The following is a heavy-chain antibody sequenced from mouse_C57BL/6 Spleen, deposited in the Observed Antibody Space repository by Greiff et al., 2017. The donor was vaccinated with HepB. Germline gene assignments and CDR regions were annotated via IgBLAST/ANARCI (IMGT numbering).Heavy chain of an antibody. CDR3: ARGIYYGSSPYYFDY. J-gene: IGHJ2*01. D-gene: IGHD1-1*01. V-gene: IGHV1-20*01. Sequence: VHVKQSGPELVKPGDSVKISCKASGYSFTGYFMNWVMQSHGKSLEWIGRINPYNGDTFYNQKFKGKATLTVDKSSSTAHMELRSLTSEDSAVYYCARGIYYGSSPYYFDYWGQGTTLTVSS. CDR2: INPYNGDT. CDR1: GYSFTGYF.